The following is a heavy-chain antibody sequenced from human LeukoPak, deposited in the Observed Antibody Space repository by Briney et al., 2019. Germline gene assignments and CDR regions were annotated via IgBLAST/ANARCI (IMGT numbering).Heavy chain of an antibody. J-gene: IGHJ3*02. V-gene: IGHV3-53*01. CDR2: IYSGTI. Sequence: PGGSLRLSCTVSGFTVSSNSMSWVRQAPGKGLEWVSFIYSGTIHYSDSVKGRFTISRDNSKNTLYLQMNSLRAEDTAVYYCTTDRASYDAFDIWGQGTMVTVSS. CDR1: GFTVSSNS. CDR3: TTDRASYDAFDI.